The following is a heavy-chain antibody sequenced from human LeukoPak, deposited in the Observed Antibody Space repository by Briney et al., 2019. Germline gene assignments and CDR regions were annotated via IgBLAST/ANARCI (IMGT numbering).Heavy chain of an antibody. CDR1: GYSISSGYF. Sequence: LSLTCSVSGYSISSGYFWGWIRQSPGKGLEWVSYISSSGSTIYYADSVKGRFTISRDNAKNSLYLQMNSLRAEDTAVYYCGKDRRPGIAVAGTTDYWGQGTLVTVSS. CDR2: ISSSGSTI. J-gene: IGHJ4*02. D-gene: IGHD6-19*01. CDR3: GKDRRPGIAVAGTTDY. V-gene: IGHV3-11*04.